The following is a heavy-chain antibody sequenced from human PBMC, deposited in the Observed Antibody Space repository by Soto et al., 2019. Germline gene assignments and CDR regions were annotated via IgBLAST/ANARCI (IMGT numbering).Heavy chain of an antibody. CDR2: INHSGST. J-gene: IGHJ4*02. CDR3: ARGRGDYFDY. Sequence: QVQLQQWGAGLLKPSETLSLTCAVYGGSFSGYYWSWIRQPPGKGLEWIGEINHSGSTNYNPSLTSRVTISVDTSKNQFSLKLSSVTAADTAVYYCARGRGDYFDYWGQGTLVTVSS. CDR1: GGSFSGYY. D-gene: IGHD4-17*01. V-gene: IGHV4-34*01.